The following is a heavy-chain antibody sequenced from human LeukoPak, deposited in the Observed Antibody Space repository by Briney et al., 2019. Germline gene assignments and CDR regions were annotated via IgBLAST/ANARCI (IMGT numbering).Heavy chain of an antibody. CDR2: ISSSSSYI. Sequence: GGSLRLSCAASGFTFSSYSMSWVRQAPGKGLEWVSSISSSSSYIYYADSVKGRFTISRDNAKNSLYLQMNSLRAEDTAVYYCARVAVDTAMVEYYFDYWGQGTLVTVSS. J-gene: IGHJ4*02. V-gene: IGHV3-21*01. D-gene: IGHD5-18*01. CDR1: GFTFSSYS. CDR3: ARVAVDTAMVEYYFDY.